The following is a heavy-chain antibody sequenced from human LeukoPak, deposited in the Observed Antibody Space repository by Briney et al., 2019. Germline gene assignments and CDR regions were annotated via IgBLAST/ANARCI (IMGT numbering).Heavy chain of an antibody. CDR1: GFTFGDYV. J-gene: IGHJ3*02. Sequence: GGSLRLSCTASGFTFGDYVMSWVRQAPGKGLEWVGFIRSKAYGGTTKNAASVKGRFTISRDDSKSIAYLQMNSLKTEDTAVYYCTRDVAITTFDIWGQGTMVTVSS. CDR3: TRDVAITTFDI. V-gene: IGHV3-49*04. CDR2: IRSKAYGGTT.